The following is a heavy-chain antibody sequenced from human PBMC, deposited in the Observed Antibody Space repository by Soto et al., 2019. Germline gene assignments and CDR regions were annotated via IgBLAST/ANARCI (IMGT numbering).Heavy chain of an antibody. CDR1: GYTFTSYG. V-gene: IGHV1-18*01. J-gene: IGHJ4*02. CDR2: ISAHNGNT. Sequence: QVHLVQSGAEVKKPGASVKVSCKASGYTFTSYGITWVRQAPGQGLEWRGWISAHNGNTDYAQKRQGRVIVTRDTSTSTAYMELRSLRSDDTAVYYCARGRDGDYWGQGALVTVSS. CDR3: ARGRDGDY. D-gene: IGHD6-6*01.